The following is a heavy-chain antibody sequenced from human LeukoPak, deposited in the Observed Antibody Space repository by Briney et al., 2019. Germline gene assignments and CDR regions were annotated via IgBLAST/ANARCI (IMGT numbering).Heavy chain of an antibody. D-gene: IGHD3-22*01. CDR2: IYYSGST. CDR3: ARYSSGYSKASLDYFDY. V-gene: IGHV4-30-4*01. J-gene: IGHJ4*02. CDR1: GGSISSGDYY. Sequence: SETLSLTCTVSGGSISSGDYYWSWIRQPPGKGLEWIGYIYYSGSTYYNPSFKSRVTISVDTSKNQFSLKLSSVTAADTAVYYCARYSSGYSKASLDYFDYWGQGTLVTVSS.